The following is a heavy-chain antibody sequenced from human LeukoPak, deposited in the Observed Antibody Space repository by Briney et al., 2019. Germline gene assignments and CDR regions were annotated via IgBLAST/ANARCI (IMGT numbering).Heavy chain of an antibody. V-gene: IGHV4-38-2*02. D-gene: IGHD3-22*01. CDR2: IYHSGST. CDR1: GYSISSGYY. J-gene: IGHJ4*02. Sequence: PSETLSLTCTVSGYSISSGYYWGWIRQPPGKGLEWIGSIYHSGSTYYNPSLKSRVTISVDTSKNQFSLKLSSVTAADTAVYYCAREIYYYDSSGYYYYFDYWGQGTLVTVSS. CDR3: AREIYYYDSSGYYYYFDY.